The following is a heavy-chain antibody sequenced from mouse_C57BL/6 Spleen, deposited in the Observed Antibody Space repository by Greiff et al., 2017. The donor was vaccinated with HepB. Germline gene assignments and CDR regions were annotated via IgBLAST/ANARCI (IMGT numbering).Heavy chain of an antibody. CDR3: ARVYYDYEEAWFAY. CDR1: GYAFSSYW. D-gene: IGHD2-4*01. Sequence: QVQLKESGAELVKPGASVKISCKASGYAFSSYWMNWVKQRPGKGLEWIGQIYPGDGDTNYNGKFKGKATLTADKSSSTAYMQLSSLTSEDSSVYFCARVYYDYEEAWFAYWGQGTLVTVSA. V-gene: IGHV1-80*01. J-gene: IGHJ3*01. CDR2: IYPGDGDT.